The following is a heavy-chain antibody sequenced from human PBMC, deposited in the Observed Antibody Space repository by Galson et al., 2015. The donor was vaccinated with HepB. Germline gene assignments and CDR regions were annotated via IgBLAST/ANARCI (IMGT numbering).Heavy chain of an antibody. V-gene: IGHV3-74*01. Sequence: SLRLSCAASGFTFSSYWMHWVRQAPGKGLVWVSRINSDGSSTSYADSVKGRFTISRDNAKNTLYLQMNSLRAEGTAVYYCARHSSGWSGLDYWGQGTLVTVSS. CDR2: INSDGSST. D-gene: IGHD6-19*01. CDR1: GFTFSSYW. CDR3: ARHSSGWSGLDY. J-gene: IGHJ4*02.